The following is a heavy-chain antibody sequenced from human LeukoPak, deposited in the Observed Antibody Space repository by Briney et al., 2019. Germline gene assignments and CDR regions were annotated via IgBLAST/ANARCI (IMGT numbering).Heavy chain of an antibody. Sequence: GGSLRLSCAASGFTFSSYAMNWVRQAPGKGLEWVSSISGSGGSSYYVDSVKGRFTISRDNSKNTVYLQMNSLRAEDTAVYYCTKRRGDSNVSDYWGQGTLVTVSS. CDR2: ISGSGGSS. CDR1: GFTFSSYA. D-gene: IGHD4-11*01. V-gene: IGHV3-23*01. J-gene: IGHJ4*02. CDR3: TKRRGDSNVSDY.